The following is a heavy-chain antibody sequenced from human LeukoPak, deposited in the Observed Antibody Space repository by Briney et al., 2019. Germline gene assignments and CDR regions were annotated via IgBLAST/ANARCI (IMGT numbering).Heavy chain of an antibody. V-gene: IGHV3-48*04. CDR3: ARDYYDSTLS. D-gene: IGHD3-22*01. CDR1: VLSFSLYS. Sequence: GGSLRLSCTSSVLSFSLYSMNWVRQTPGRGLEWISYISNSGTIIRYADSVKGRFTISKDNAKNSLYLQMSSLRAEDTAVYFCARDYYDSTLSWGQGTLVTVSS. J-gene: IGHJ5*02. CDR2: ISNSGTII.